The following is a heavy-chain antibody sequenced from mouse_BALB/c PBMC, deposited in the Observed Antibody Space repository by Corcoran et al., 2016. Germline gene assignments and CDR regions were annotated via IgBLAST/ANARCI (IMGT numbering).Heavy chain of an antibody. D-gene: IGHD2-1*01. CDR1: GYSFTGYT. Sequence: EVKLQQSGHELVKPGASMKISCKASGYSFTGYTMNWVKQSPGKNLEWLGLINPYNGGTSYNQKFKGKATLTVDKSSSTAYMELLSLTSEDSAIYYCARSDGNYDFFDYWGQGTTLTVSS. CDR2: INPYNGGT. CDR3: ARSDGNYDFFDY. V-gene: IGHV1-18*01. J-gene: IGHJ2*01.